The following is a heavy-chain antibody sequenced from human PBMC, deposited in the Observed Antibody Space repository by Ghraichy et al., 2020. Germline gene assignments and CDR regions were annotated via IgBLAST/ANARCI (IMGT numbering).Heavy chain of an antibody. D-gene: IGHD1-7*01. CDR2: ISAYNGNT. CDR1: GYTFTSYG. Sequence: ASVKVSCKASGYTFTSYGISWVRQAPGQGLEWMGWISAYNGNTNYAQKLQGRVTMTTDTSTSTAYMELRSLRSDDTAVYYCARLGWNYVGMSYYYGMDVWGQGTTVTVSS. V-gene: IGHV1-18*01. J-gene: IGHJ6*02. CDR3: ARLGWNYVGMSYYYGMDV.